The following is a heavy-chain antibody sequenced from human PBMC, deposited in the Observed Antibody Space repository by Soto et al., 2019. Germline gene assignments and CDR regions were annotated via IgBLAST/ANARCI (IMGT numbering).Heavy chain of an antibody. Sequence: SETLSLTCAVSGGSISSGGYSWSWIRQPPGKGLEWIGYIYHSGSTYYNPSLKSRVTISVDRSKNQFSLKLSSVTAADTAVYYCARGSGYDSDYYYGMDVWGQGTTVTVSS. J-gene: IGHJ6*02. CDR1: GGSISSGGYS. CDR2: IYHSGST. D-gene: IGHD5-12*01. CDR3: ARGSGYDSDYYYGMDV. V-gene: IGHV4-30-2*01.